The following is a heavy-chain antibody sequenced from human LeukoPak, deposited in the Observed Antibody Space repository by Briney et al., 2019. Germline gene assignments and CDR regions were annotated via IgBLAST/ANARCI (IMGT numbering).Heavy chain of an antibody. D-gene: IGHD4-23*01. CDR1: GFIFSGYV. CDR3: AKDRTTVVTKYNFDY. J-gene: IGHJ4*02. CDR2: ISASGGST. V-gene: IGHV3-23*01. Sequence: GGSLRLSCTASGFIFSGYVMSWVRQAPGKGLEWVSDISASGGSTYYADSVKGRFTISRDNSKNTLYLQMNSLRAEDTAVYYCAKDRTTVVTKYNFDYWGQGTLVTVSS.